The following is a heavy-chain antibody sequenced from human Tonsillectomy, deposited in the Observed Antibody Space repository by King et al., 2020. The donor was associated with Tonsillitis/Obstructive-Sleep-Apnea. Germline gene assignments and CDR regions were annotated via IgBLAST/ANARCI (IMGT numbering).Heavy chain of an antibody. D-gene: IGHD1-26*01. Sequence: QLVQSGAEVKKPGASVKVSCKASGYTFTSYYMHWVRQAPGKGLEWMGIINPIRGSPSYAQKFQGRVTMTRDTSTSTVYMELSSLRSEDTAVYYCARDGAGGSYYRWFDPWGQGTLVTVSS. J-gene: IGHJ5*02. CDR3: ARDGAGGSYYRWFDP. V-gene: IGHV1-46*01. CDR2: INPIRGSP. CDR1: GYTFTSYY.